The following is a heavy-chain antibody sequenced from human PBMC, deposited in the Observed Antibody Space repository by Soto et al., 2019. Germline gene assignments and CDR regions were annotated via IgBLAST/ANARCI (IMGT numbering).Heavy chain of an antibody. J-gene: IGHJ4*02. Sequence: QVQLQQSGPGLVKPSQTLSLTCAISGDSVSSNSAAWNWIRQSPSRGLEWLGRTYYRSKWYNDYAVSVKSRITINPDTSKNQFSLQLNSVTPEDTAVYYCARDLFIKGQQLVRVYFDYWGQGTLVTVSS. CDR2: TYYRSKWYN. CDR1: GDSVSSNSAA. CDR3: ARDLFIKGQQLVRVYFDY. V-gene: IGHV6-1*01. D-gene: IGHD6-13*01.